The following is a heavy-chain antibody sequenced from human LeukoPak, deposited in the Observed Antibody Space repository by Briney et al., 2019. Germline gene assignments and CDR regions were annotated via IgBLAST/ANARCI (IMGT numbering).Heavy chain of an antibody. V-gene: IGHV5-51*01. CDR3: AGISTYAEFDF. J-gene: IGHJ4*02. CDR1: GYSFTTYW. Sequence: GESLKISCKGSGYSFTTYWSGWVRQMSGKGLEWMGIINPGDSDARYSPSFQGQVTISADNSISTAYLQWSSLKASDTAMYYCAGISTYAEFDFWGQGSLVTVSS. D-gene: IGHD2-2*01. CDR2: INPGDSDA.